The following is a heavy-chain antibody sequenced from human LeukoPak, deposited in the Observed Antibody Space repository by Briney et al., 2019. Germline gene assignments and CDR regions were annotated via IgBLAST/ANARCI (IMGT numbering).Heavy chain of an antibody. CDR2: IYTSGST. CDR3: ARGFRYYDILTGYYYYYYMDV. CDR1: GGSISIYY. V-gene: IGHV4-4*07. J-gene: IGHJ6*03. D-gene: IGHD3-9*01. Sequence: SETLSLTCTVSGGSISIYYWSWIRQPAGKGLEWIGRIYTSGSTNYNPSLKSRVTMSVDTSKNQFSLKLSSVTAADTAVYYCARGFRYYDILTGYYYYYYMDVWGKGTTVTVSS.